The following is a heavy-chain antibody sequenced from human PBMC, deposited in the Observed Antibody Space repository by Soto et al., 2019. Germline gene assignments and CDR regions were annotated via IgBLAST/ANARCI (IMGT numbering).Heavy chain of an antibody. D-gene: IGHD4-17*01. Sequence: QVQLVQSGAEVKKPGASVTVSCKASGYTFTGYYMHWVRQAPGQGLEWMGWINPNSGCTNYAQKCQGRVTMTRDTSISTAYMELSRLRSDDTAVYYCARDRDYVAGGWFDPWGQGTLVTVSS. CDR3: ARDRDYVAGGWFDP. CDR1: GYTFTGYY. CDR2: INPNSGCT. V-gene: IGHV1-2*02. J-gene: IGHJ5*02.